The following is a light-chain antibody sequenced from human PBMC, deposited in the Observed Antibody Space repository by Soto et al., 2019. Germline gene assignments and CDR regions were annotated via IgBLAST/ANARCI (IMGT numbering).Light chain of an antibody. Sequence: EIVLTQSPASLSLSPGERATLSCRASQSVSSHLAWYQQKPGQAPRLLIYDASNRATGIPARFSGSGSGTDFTLTISSLEPEDFAVYYCQQRSNWPPTFGQGTKLEIK. J-gene: IGKJ2*01. CDR2: DAS. V-gene: IGKV3-11*01. CDR3: QQRSNWPPT. CDR1: QSVSSH.